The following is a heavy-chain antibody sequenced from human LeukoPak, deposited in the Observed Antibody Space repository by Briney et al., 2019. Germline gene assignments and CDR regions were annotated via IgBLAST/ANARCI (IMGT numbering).Heavy chain of an antibody. CDR1: GGSISSSSYY. CDR3: ARQTRFLEWLPTKWYDP. D-gene: IGHD3-3*01. Sequence: SETLSLTCTVSGGSISSSSYYWGWIRQPPGKGLEWIGSIYYSASTYYNPSPKSRVTIFVDTSKNQFSLKLSSVTAVDTPVYYCARQTRFLEWLPTKWYDPWGQGTLVTVSS. CDR2: IYYSAST. V-gene: IGHV4-39*01. J-gene: IGHJ5*02.